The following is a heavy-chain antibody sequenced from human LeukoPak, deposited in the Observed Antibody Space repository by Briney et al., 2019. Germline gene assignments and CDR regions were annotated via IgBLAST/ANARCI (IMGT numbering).Heavy chain of an antibody. CDR1: GGSISSYY. CDR2: IYYSGST. D-gene: IGHD4-17*01. CDR3: ARDQYGLNYFDY. V-gene: IGHV4-59*01. Sequence: SETLSLTCTVSGGSISSYYWSWIRQPPGKGLEWIGYIYYSGSTNYNPSLKSRVTISVDTSKNQFSLKLCSVTAADTAVYYCARDQYGLNYFDYWGQGTLVTVSS. J-gene: IGHJ4*02.